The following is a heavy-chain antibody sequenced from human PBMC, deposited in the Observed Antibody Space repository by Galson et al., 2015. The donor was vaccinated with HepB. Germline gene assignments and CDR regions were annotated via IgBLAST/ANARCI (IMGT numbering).Heavy chain of an antibody. CDR1: GGTFSSYA. CDR3: ARGQYYYGSGSYSSTFDY. Sequence: SVKVSCKASGGTFSSYAISWVRQAPGQGLEWMGGIIPIFGTANYAQKFQGRVTITADESTSTAYMELSSLRSEDTAVYYCARGQYYYGSGSYSSTFDYWGQGTLVTVSS. J-gene: IGHJ4*02. D-gene: IGHD3-10*01. V-gene: IGHV1-69*13. CDR2: IIPIFGTA.